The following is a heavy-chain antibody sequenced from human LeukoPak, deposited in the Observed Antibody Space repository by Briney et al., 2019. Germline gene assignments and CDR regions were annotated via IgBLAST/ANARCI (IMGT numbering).Heavy chain of an antibody. CDR2: ISSSGTAM. CDR1: GFTFSFYE. V-gene: IGHV3-48*03. CDR3: ARAVLYYYYGMDV. J-gene: IGHJ6*02. Sequence: QPGGSLRLSCAVSGFTFSFYEMNWVRQAPGKGLEWVSYISSSGTAMHYADSVRGRFTISRDNAKNSLYLQMNSLRAEDTAVYYCARAVLYYYYGMDVWGQGTTVTVSS.